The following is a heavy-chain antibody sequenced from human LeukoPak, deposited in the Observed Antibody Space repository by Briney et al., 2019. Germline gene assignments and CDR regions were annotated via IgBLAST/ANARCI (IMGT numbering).Heavy chain of an antibody. Sequence: GGSLRLSCAASGFTFDDYVMNWVRQVPGKGLEWVSDISWNSRSIGYADSVKGRFTISRDNAKNSLYLQMNGLRDEDTALYYCAKGSGFFDSWGLGALVTVSS. D-gene: IGHD5-12*01. CDR2: ISWNSRSI. CDR3: AKGSGFFDS. J-gene: IGHJ4*02. V-gene: IGHV3-9*01. CDR1: GFTFDDYV.